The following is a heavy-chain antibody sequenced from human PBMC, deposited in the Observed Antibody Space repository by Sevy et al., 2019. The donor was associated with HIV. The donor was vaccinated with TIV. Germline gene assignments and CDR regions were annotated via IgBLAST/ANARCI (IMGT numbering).Heavy chain of an antibody. Sequence: GGSLRLSCAVSGLNVSDYFMAWIRQAPGRGPEWVSYISSSGNIIYYRDSVKGRFTISRDNAKNSLYLQMNSLRPEDTAMYYCARDLASGSFYSLYFDYWGQGTLVTVSS. CDR2: ISSSGNII. D-gene: IGHD3-10*01. CDR3: ARDLASGSFYSLYFDY. J-gene: IGHJ4*02. CDR1: GLNVSDYF. V-gene: IGHV3-11*01.